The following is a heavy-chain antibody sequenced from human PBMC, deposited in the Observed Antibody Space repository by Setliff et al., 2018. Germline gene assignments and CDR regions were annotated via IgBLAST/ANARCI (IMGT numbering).Heavy chain of an antibody. CDR1: GGSISSYY. CDR3: AMGTHSSTWYEIGGFQF. CDR2: IYSEGST. V-gene: IGHV4-4*07. Sequence: PSETLSLTCTVSGGSISSYYWSWIRQPAGKGLEWIGLIYSEGSTSYNPSLKSRLTMSVDTSKNQFSLKLTSVTAADTAVYYCAMGTHSSTWYEIGGFQFWGQGTMVTVSS. J-gene: IGHJ3*01. D-gene: IGHD6-13*01.